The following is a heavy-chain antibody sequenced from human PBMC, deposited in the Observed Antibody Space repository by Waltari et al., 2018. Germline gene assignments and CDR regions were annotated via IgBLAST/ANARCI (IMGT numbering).Heavy chain of an antibody. CDR3: ARVSEVVVTGDAFDI. D-gene: IGHD2-15*01. V-gene: IGHV3-48*04. Sequence: EVQLVESGGGLVQPGGSLRLSCEASGFTFRTYSINWVRQAPGKGLEWVSYISSSSSTIYYADSVKGRFTISRDNAKNSLYLQMNSLRAEDSAVYYCARVSEVVVTGDAFDIWGQGTMVTVSS. J-gene: IGHJ3*02. CDR2: ISSSSSTI. CDR1: GFTFRTYS.